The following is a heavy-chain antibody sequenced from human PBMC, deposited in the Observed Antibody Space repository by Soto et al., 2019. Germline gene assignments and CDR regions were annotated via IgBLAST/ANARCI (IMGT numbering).Heavy chain of an antibody. J-gene: IGHJ4*02. D-gene: IGHD6-13*01. CDR2: ISSSSDYI. CDR1: GFTFTSYT. CDR3: ARERVYATGPLDF. Sequence: GWSLRLSCAAAGFTFTSYTMNWVRQAPGKGLEWVSSISSSSDYIYYADSMKGRVTISRDNAKNSLFLDMNSLTGEDTAVYYCARERVYATGPLDFWGQGTLVTGSS. V-gene: IGHV3-21*06.